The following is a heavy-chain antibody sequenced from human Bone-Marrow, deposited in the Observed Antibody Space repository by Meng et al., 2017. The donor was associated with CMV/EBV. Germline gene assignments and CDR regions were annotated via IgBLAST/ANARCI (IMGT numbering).Heavy chain of an antibody. D-gene: IGHD5-24*01. V-gene: IGHV5-51*01. CDR2: IYPGDSDT. Sequence: GESLKISCKGSGYSFTSYWIGWVRQMPGKGLEWMGIIYPGDSDTRYSPSFQGQVTISADKSISTAYLQWSSLKASDTAMYYCARTTDGYNFLDYFDYWGQGTLDTVSS. J-gene: IGHJ4*02. CDR3: ARTTDGYNFLDYFDY. CDR1: GYSFTSYW.